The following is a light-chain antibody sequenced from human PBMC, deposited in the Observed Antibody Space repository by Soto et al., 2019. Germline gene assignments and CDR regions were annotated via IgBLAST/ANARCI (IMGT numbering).Light chain of an antibody. CDR2: DVS. CDR3: SSYTSSSTVV. CDR1: SRDVGGYNY. V-gene: IGLV2-14*01. Sequence: QCVLTQPASVSGSPGQSITISCTGTSRDVGGYNYVSWYQQHPGKAPKLMIYDVSNRPSGVSNRFSGSKSGNTASLTISGLQAADEADYYCSSYTSSSTVVFGGGTKLTVL. J-gene: IGLJ2*01.